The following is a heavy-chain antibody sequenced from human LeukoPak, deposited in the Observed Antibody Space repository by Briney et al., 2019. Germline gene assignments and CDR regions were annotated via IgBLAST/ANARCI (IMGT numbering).Heavy chain of an antibody. CDR3: ARVTQQQLVARVGWFDP. D-gene: IGHD6-13*01. J-gene: IGHJ5*02. V-gene: IGHV1-2*02. CDR2: INPNSGGT. CDR1: GYTFTGYY. Sequence: GASVKVSCKASGYTFTGYYMHWVRQAPGQGLEWMGWINPNSGGTNYAQKFQGRVTMTRDTSISTAYMELSRLRSDDTAVYYCARVTQQQLVARVGWFDPWGQGTLVTVSS.